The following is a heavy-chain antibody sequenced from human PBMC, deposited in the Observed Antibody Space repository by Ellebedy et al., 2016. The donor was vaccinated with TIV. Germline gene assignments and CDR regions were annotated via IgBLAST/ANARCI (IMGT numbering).Heavy chain of an antibody. V-gene: IGHV3-11*01. CDR3: AGGTY. J-gene: IGHJ4*02. CDR1: GFTFSQYY. Sequence: GESLKISCTASGFTFSQYYMTWIRQAPGKGLECISYLSGGGSTVYDADSVKGRFTMSRDNAKNSVFLQMNSLRADDTAVYYCAGGTYWGQGTLVTVSS. CDR2: LSGGGSTV.